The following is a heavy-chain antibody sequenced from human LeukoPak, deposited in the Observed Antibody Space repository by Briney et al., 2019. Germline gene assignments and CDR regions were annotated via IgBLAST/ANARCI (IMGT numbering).Heavy chain of an antibody. CDR2: IYHSGST. J-gene: IGHJ3*02. V-gene: IGHV4-38-2*02. D-gene: IGHD2-15*01. CDR3: ARGYCSGGTCYSDRGAFDI. Sequence: SETLSLTCTVSGYSISSGYYWGWIRQPPGKGLEWIGSIYHSGSTYHNPSLKSRVTISVDTSKKQFSLKLSSVTAADTAVYFCARGYCSGGTCYSDRGAFDIWGQGTIVTVSS. CDR1: GYSISSGYY.